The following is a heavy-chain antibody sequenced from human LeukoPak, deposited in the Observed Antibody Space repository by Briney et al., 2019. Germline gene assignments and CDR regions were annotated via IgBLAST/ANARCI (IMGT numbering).Heavy chain of an antibody. CDR1: GGSISSCGYY. D-gene: IGHD1-14*01. CDR2: IYYSGST. Sequence: SETLSLTCTVSGGSISSCGYYWRWIRQHPGKGLEWIGYIYYSGSTYYNPSLKSRVTISVDTSKNQFSLKLSSVTAADTAVHYCARDRNQAAFDYWGQGTLVTVSS. CDR3: ARDRNQAAFDY. J-gene: IGHJ4*02. V-gene: IGHV4-31*03.